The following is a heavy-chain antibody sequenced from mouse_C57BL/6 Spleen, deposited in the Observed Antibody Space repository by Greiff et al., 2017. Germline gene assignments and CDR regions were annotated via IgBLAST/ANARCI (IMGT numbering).Heavy chain of an antibody. V-gene: IGHV1-50*01. CDR2: IDPSDSYT. CDR1: GYTFTSYW. Sequence: QVQLQQPGAELVKPGASVKLSCKASGYTFTSYWMQWVKQRPGQGLEWIGEIDPSDSYTNYNQKVKGKATLTVDTSSSTAYMQLSSLTSEDSAVYYCARGTGRGDYWGQGTTLTVSS. CDR3: ARGTGRGDY. D-gene: IGHD4-1*01. J-gene: IGHJ2*01.